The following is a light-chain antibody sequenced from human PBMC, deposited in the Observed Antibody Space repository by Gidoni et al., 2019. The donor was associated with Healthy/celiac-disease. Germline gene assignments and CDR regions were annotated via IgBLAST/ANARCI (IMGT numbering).Light chain of an antibody. V-gene: IGKV1-39*01. CDR1: QSISSY. CDR2: AAS. J-gene: IGKJ1*01. Sequence: DSPMPQTPSSLSASVGDRVTITCRASQSISSYLNWYQQKPGKAPKLLIYAASSLQSGVPSRFSGSGSGTDFTLTISSLQPEDFATYYCQQSYSTLWTFGQXTKVEIK. CDR3: QQSYSTLWT.